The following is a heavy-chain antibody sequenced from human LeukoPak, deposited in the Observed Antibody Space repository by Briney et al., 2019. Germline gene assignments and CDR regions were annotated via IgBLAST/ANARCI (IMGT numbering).Heavy chain of an antibody. CDR1: GYTFTSYA. J-gene: IGHJ4*02. CDR3: ARGPGQGGLWELLHGY. V-gene: IGHV1-3*01. Sequence: ASVKVSCKASGYTFTSYAMHWVRQAPGQRLEWMGWINAGNGNTKYSQKFQGRATITRDTSASTAYMELSSLRSEDTAVYYCARGPGQGGLWELLHGYWGQGTLVTVSS. D-gene: IGHD1-26*01. CDR2: INAGNGNT.